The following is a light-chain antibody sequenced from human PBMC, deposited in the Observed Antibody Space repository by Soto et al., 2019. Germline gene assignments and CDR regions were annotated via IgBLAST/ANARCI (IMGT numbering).Light chain of an antibody. CDR3: SAWDASLNDYV. Sequence: QSVLAQPPSVSGSPGQSVTISCTGTSTDFVSYNRVSWYQQVPGTAPKLLVYSINQRPSGVPDRFSGSKSGTSASLAITGLQSEDEADYYCSAWDASLNDYVFGTGTKVTVL. V-gene: IGLV1-44*01. CDR1: STDFVSYN. CDR2: SIN. J-gene: IGLJ1*01.